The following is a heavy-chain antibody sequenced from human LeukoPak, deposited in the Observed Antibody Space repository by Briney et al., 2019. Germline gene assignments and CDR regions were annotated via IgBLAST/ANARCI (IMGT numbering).Heavy chain of an antibody. J-gene: IGHJ4*02. CDR2: VTSNGGST. CDR1: GFTFSRYA. V-gene: IGHV3-64D*09. CDR3: VKSSGSSWYMFDY. Sequence: GSLRPSCSASGFTFSRYAMHWVRQAPGRGLEYVSGVTSNGGSTYYADSVKGRFTISRDNSKNTLYLQMSTLRAEDTAVYYCVKSSGSSWYMFDYWGQGTLVTVSS. D-gene: IGHD6-13*01.